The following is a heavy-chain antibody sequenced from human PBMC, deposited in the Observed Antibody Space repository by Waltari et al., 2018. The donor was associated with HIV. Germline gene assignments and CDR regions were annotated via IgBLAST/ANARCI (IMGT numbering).Heavy chain of an antibody. CDR2: IYPGDSDT. Sequence: EVQLVQSGAAVKKPGESLKISSKGSGYSFTSYWTGWGRQMPGKGLEWMGIIYPGDSDTRYSPSFQGQVTISADKSISTAYLQWSSLKASDTAMYYCARTYVWGSSPFDYWGQGTLVTVSS. J-gene: IGHJ4*02. CDR3: ARTYVWGSSPFDY. V-gene: IGHV5-51*03. D-gene: IGHD3-16*01. CDR1: GYSFTSYW.